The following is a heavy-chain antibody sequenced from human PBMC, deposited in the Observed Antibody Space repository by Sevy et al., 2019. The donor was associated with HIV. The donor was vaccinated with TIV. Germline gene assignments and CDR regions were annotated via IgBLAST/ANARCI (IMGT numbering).Heavy chain of an antibody. D-gene: IGHD2-15*01. CDR2: ISSRSSYI. V-gene: IGHV3-21*01. CDR3: ARGGYCSGGSCYGPPDS. CDR1: GFTFSIYS. J-gene: IGHJ4*02. Sequence: GGSLRLSCAASGFTFSIYSMTWVRQAPGKGLEWVSSISSRSSYIYHADSVKGRFTISRDNAKNSLYLQMNSLRAEDTAVYYCARGGYCSGGSCYGPPDSRGQGTLVTVSS.